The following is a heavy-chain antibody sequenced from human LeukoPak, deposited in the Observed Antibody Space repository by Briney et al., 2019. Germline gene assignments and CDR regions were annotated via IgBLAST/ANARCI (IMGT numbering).Heavy chain of an antibody. D-gene: IGHD5-12*01. Sequence: PGRSLRLSCAASGFTFSSYAMHWVRQAPGKGLEWVAVISYDGSNKYYADSVKGRFTISRDNSKNTLYLQMNSLRAEDTAIYYCAKTSRANSAYDSPFDYWGQGTLVTVSS. J-gene: IGHJ4*02. V-gene: IGHV3-30-3*02. CDR3: AKTSRANSAYDSPFDY. CDR1: GFTFSSYA. CDR2: ISYDGSNK.